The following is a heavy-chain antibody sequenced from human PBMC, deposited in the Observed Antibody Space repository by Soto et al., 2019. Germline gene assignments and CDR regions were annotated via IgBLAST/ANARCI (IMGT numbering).Heavy chain of an antibody. CDR1: GYTFTGYY. CDR2: INPNSGGT. J-gene: IGHJ6*02. CDR3: ARGDYDFWSGFSWSMDV. V-gene: IGHV1-2*04. Sequence: GASVKVSCKASGYTFTGYYMHWVRQAPGQGLEWMGWINPNSGGTNYAQKFQGWVTMTRDTSISTAYMELSRLRSDDTAVYYCARGDYDFWSGFSWSMDVWGQGTTVTVS. D-gene: IGHD3-3*01.